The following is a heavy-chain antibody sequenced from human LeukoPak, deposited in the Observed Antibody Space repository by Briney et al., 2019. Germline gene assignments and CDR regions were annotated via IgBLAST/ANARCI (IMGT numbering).Heavy chain of an antibody. Sequence: ASVKVSCKASGYTFTSYGISWVRQAPGQGLEWMGWISAYNGNTNYAQKLQGRVTMTTDTSTGTAYMELRSLRSDDTAVYYCARDWIAAAGTLNWFDPWGQGTLVTVSS. CDR2: ISAYNGNT. CDR1: GYTFTSYG. V-gene: IGHV1-18*01. CDR3: ARDWIAAAGTLNWFDP. J-gene: IGHJ5*02. D-gene: IGHD6-13*01.